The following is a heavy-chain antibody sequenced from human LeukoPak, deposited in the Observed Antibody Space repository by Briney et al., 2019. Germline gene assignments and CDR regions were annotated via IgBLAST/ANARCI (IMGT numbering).Heavy chain of an antibody. CDR2: INHSGST. D-gene: IGHD3-10*01. CDR1: GGSFSGYY. V-gene: IGHV4-34*01. Sequence: SETLSLTCAVYGGSFSGYYWSWIRQPPGKGLEWIGEINHSGSTDYNPSLKSRVTISVDTSKNQFSLKLSSVTAADTAVYYCARVTSSTYYYGSGRNLYAFDIWGQGTMVTVSS. J-gene: IGHJ3*02. CDR3: ARVTSSTYYYGSGRNLYAFDI.